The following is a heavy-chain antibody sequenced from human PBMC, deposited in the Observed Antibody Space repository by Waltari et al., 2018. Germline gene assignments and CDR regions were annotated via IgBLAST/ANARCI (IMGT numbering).Heavy chain of an antibody. CDR3: ARGYPRITIFGVKYYFDY. V-gene: IGHV1-2*06. Sequence: QVQLVQSGAEVKKPGASVKVSCKASGYTFTGYYMHWVRQAPGQGLEWMGRISPNSGGTNYAQKFQGRVTMTRDTSISTAYMELSRLRSDDTAVYYCARGYPRITIFGVKYYFDYWGQGTLVTVSS. J-gene: IGHJ4*02. CDR1: GYTFTGYY. D-gene: IGHD3-3*01. CDR2: ISPNSGGT.